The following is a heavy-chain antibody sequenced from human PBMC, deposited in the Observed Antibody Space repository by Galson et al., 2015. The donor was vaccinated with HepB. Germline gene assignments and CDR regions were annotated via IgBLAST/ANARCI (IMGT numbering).Heavy chain of an antibody. CDR2: ISSSGSTI. J-gene: IGHJ3*02. V-gene: IGHV3-48*03. CDR3: VRAGNAFDI. CDR1: GFTFNNYE. Sequence: SLRLSCAASGFTFNNYEISWVRQAPGKGLEWVSYISSSGSTIYYADSVKGRFTISRDNAKDSLYLQMNSLRVEDTSVYYCVRAGNAFDIWGQGTMVTVSS.